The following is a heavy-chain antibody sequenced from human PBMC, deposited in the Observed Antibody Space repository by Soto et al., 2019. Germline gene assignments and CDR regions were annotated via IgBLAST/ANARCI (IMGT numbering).Heavy chain of an antibody. Sequence: EVQLLESGGGLVQPGGSLRLSCVASGFTLSNYAMSWVRQAPGKGLEWVSVIDGDGSAKFADSGKGRLTVSRDNSKNTVYRQIDRLRAEDTAIYYCAKDAVSYNGIYAPCDIWGRGTMVTVS. CDR3: AKDAVSYNGIYAPCDI. V-gene: IGHV3-23*01. D-gene: IGHD1-1*01. CDR1: GFTLSNYA. J-gene: IGHJ3*02. CDR2: IDGDGSA.